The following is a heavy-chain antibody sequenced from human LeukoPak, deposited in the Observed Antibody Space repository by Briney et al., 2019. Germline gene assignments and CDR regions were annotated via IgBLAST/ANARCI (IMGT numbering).Heavy chain of an antibody. CDR2: MNPNSGNT. D-gene: IGHD3-3*01. CDR1: GYTFTSYD. CDR3: ARNYDFWSGPDY. Sequence: AASVKVSCKASGYTFTSYDVNWVRQATGQGLGWMGWMNPNSGNTGYAQKFQGRVTMTRNTSISTAYMELSSLRSEDMAVYYCARNYDFWSGPDYWGQGTLVTVSS. J-gene: IGHJ4*02. V-gene: IGHV1-8*01.